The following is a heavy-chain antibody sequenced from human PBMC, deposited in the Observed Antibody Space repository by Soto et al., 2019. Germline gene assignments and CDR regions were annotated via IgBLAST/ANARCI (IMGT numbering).Heavy chain of an antibody. CDR3: ARGKWLRRGYYYGMDV. V-gene: IGHV1-2*02. CDR1: GYTFTGYY. D-gene: IGHD5-12*01. CDR2: INPNSGGT. J-gene: IGHJ6*02. Sequence: GASVKVSCKASGYTFTGYYMHWVRQAPGQGLEWMGWINPNSGGTNYAQKFQGRVTMTRDTSISTAYMELSRLRSDDTAVYYCARGKWLRRGYYYGMDVWGQGTTVTVSS.